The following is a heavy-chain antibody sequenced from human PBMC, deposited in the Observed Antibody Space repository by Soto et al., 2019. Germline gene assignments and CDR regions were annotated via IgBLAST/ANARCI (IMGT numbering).Heavy chain of an antibody. CDR1: SFNFTSYS. V-gene: IGHV3-21*01. CDR2: ISASSTYI. CDR3: VSVPSATGSMHFDH. Sequence: EVQLVESGGGLVKPGGSLRLTCAGSSFNFTSYSLNWVRQAPGKGLEWVSAISASSTYIFYADSVKGRFTTSRDNAQNTVSLQLHRLRAEDTASYYCVSVPSATGSMHFDHGGPGDLATVSS. D-gene: IGHD3-9*01. J-gene: IGHJ4*01.